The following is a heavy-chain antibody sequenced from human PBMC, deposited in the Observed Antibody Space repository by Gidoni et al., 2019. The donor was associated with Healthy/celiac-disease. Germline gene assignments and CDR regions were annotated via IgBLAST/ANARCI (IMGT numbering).Heavy chain of an antibody. V-gene: IGHV1-8*01. D-gene: IGHD6-19*01. CDR2: MNPNSGNT. CDR1: GYTFTSYD. Sequence: QVQLVQSGAEVKKPGASVKVSCKASGYTFTSYDINWVRQATGQGLEWMGWMNPNSGNTGYAQKFQGRVTKTRNTSISTAYMELSSLRSEDTAVYYCARGRNIAVAGRGKPDYYYYYYGMDVWGQGTTVTVSS. CDR3: ARGRNIAVAGRGKPDYYYYYYGMDV. J-gene: IGHJ6*02.